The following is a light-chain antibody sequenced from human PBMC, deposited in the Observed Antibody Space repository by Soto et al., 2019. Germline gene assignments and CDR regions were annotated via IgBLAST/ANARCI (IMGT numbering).Light chain of an antibody. CDR1: QGISSY. Sequence: LIHSAAFRSATIEDRVTITCRASQGISSYLAWYQQKPGKAPKLLIYAASTLQSGVPSRFSGSGSGTEFTLTISSLQPEDFATYYCQQLNSYPLPFGG. CDR2: AAS. CDR3: QQLNSYPLP. J-gene: IGKJ4*01. V-gene: IGKV1-9*01.